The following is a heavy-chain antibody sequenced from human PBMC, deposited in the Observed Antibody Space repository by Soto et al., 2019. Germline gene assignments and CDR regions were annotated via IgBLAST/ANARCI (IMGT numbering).Heavy chain of an antibody. CDR1: GGTFSNYA. J-gene: IGHJ5*02. Sequence: QVQLVQSGAEVKKPGSSVKVSCKASGGTFSNYAFSWVRQAPGQGLEWMGRIIPIFGTANYAQTFQGRVTITADESTSTAYMELSSLRSEDTAVYYCARDGDCSGGSCYYKVRWFDPWGQGTLVTVSS. V-gene: IGHV1-69*18. CDR2: IIPIFGTA. CDR3: ARDGDCSGGSCYYKVRWFDP. D-gene: IGHD2-15*01.